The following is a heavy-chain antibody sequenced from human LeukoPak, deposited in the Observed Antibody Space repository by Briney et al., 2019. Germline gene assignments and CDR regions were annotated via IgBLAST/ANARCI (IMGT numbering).Heavy chain of an antibody. J-gene: IGHJ3*02. CDR1: GFTLSSHW. D-gene: IGHD3/OR15-3a*01. CDR2: INSDGSST. V-gene: IGHV3-74*01. CDR3: VLDLFSSFAFDI. Sequence: GGSLRLSCAASGFTLSSHWVHWVRQAPGKGLLWVSRINSDGSSTYYADSVKGRFTTSRDNAKNALHLQMNSLTAEDTAVYYCVLDLFSSFAFDIWGQGTMVTVSS.